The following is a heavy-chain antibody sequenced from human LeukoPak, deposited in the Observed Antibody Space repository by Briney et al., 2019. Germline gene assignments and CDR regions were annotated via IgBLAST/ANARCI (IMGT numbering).Heavy chain of an antibody. Sequence: PGGSLRLSCAASGFTFDDYGMSWVRQPPGKGLEWIGEIYHSGSTNYNPSLKSRVTISVDKSKNQFSLKLSSVTAADTAVYYCARGDSGYDYGAFDYWGQGTLVTVSS. V-gene: IGHV4-4*02. CDR3: ARGDSGYDYGAFDY. J-gene: IGHJ4*02. D-gene: IGHD5-12*01. CDR2: IYHSGST. CDR1: GFTFDDYG.